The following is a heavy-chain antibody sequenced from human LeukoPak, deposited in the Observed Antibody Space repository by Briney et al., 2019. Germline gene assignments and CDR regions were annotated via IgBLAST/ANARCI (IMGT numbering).Heavy chain of an antibody. J-gene: IGHJ3*02. CDR1: GFTVSSNY. CDR2: IYTGGGT. V-gene: IGHV3-53*01. CDR3: AKDREGGGAFDI. Sequence: GGSLRLSFAASGFTVSSNYMSWVRQAPGKGLEWVSVIYTGGGTYYADSVKGRFTSSRDSSKNTLYLQMNSLRAEDTAVYYCAKDREGGGAFDIWGQGTMVTVSS. D-gene: IGHD3-16*01.